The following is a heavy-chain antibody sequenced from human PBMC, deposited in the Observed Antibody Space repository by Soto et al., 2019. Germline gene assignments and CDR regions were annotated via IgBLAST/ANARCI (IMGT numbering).Heavy chain of an antibody. Sequence: QVQLVESGGGVVQPGRSLRLSCAASGFTFSSYAMHWVRQAPGKGLEWVAVISYDGSNKYYADSVKGRFTISRDNSKNTLYLQMNSLRAEDTAVYYCARVESWFGELSPRTPQPFVYWGQGTLVTVSS. J-gene: IGHJ4*02. CDR3: ARVESWFGELSPRTPQPFVY. CDR2: ISYDGSNK. D-gene: IGHD3-10*01. CDR1: GFTFSSYA. V-gene: IGHV3-30-3*01.